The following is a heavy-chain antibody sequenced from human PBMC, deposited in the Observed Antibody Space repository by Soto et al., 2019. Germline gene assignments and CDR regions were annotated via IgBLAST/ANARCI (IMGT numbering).Heavy chain of an antibody. CDR2: IFYSGTT. D-gene: IGHD2-15*01. J-gene: IGHJ5*02. Sequence: PSETLSLTCTVSGGSISSSGYCWAWVRQPPGKGLEWIGCIFYSGTTYYHPSLKSLVTMSVDTSNNKFSLSLSSVTAADTAIYLCARQKSGSDWFDPWGQGTLVTVSS. CDR3: ARQKSGSDWFDP. V-gene: IGHV4-39*01. CDR1: GGSISSSGYC.